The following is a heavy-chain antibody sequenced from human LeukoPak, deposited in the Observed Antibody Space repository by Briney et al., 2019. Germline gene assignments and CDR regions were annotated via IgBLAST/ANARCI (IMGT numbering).Heavy chain of an antibody. J-gene: IGHJ3*02. Sequence: ASVKVSCKASGYTFTGYYMHWVRQAPGQGLEWMGRINPNSGGTNYAQKFQGRVTMTRDTSISTAYIELSRLRSDDTAVYYCAREDRSSTSRGAFDIWGQGTMVTVSS. CDR3: AREDRSSTSRGAFDI. CDR2: INPNSGGT. D-gene: IGHD2-2*01. CDR1: GYTFTGYY. V-gene: IGHV1-2*06.